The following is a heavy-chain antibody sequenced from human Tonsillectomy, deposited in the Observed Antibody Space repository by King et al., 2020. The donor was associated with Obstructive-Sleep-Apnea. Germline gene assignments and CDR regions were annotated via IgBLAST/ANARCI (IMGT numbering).Heavy chain of an antibody. J-gene: IGHJ3*02. V-gene: IGHV3-15*01. D-gene: IGHD3-3*01. CDR3: TTEGPVLRFLEWLSTDAFDI. CDR2: IKSKTDGGTT. Sequence: DVQLVESGGGLVKPGGSLRLSCAASGFTFSNAWMSWVRQAPGKGLEWVGRIKSKTDGGTTDYAAPVKGRFTISRDDSKNTLYLQMNSLKTEDTAVYYCTTEGPVLRFLEWLSTDAFDIWGQGTMVTVSS. CDR1: GFTFSNAW.